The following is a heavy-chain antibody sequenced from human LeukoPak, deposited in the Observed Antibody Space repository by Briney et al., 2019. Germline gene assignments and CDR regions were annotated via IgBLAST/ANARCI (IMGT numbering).Heavy chain of an antibody. CDR3: TTLSYAAAPT. D-gene: IGHD2-2*01. Sequence: GGSLRLSCAASGFTFSSYGMHWVRQAPGKGLEWVSRVRSETDGGTTDYAAPVQGRFTISRDDSKNTLYLQMNSLETDDTAVYYCTTLSYAAAPTWGQGTLVTVSS. CDR1: GFTFSSYG. J-gene: IGHJ5*02. V-gene: IGHV3-15*01. CDR2: VRSETDGGTT.